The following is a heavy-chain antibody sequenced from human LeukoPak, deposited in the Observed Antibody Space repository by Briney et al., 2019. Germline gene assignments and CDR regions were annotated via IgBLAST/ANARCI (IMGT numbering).Heavy chain of an antibody. CDR2: IYSTGST. J-gene: IGHJ4*02. CDR3: ARQIASAGTAGFDF. V-gene: IGHV4-4*07. CDR1: GGSISSYY. D-gene: IGHD6-13*01. Sequence: SETLSLTCTVSGGSISSYYWSWIRQPAGKGLEWIGRIYSTGSTSYNPSLKSRVTISVDTSKNQFSLRLRSVTAADTAVYYCARQIASAGTAGFDFWGQGALVTVSS.